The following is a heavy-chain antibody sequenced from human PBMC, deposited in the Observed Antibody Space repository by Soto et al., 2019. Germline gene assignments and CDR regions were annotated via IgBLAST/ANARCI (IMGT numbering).Heavy chain of an antibody. D-gene: IGHD3-3*01. CDR1: GYTLTELS. V-gene: IGHV1-24*01. J-gene: IGHJ5*02. CDR3: ATDLYTICGVVITPSGHNWFDP. Sequence: QVQLVQSGAEVKKPGASVKVSCKVSGYTLTELSMHWVRQAPGKGLEWMGGFDPEDGETIYAQKFQGRVTMTEDTSTDTAYMELSSLRSEDTAVYYCATDLYTICGVVITPSGHNWFDPWGQGTLVTVSS. CDR2: FDPEDGET.